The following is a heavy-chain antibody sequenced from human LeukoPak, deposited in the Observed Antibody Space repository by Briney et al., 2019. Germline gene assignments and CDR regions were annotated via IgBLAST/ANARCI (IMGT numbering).Heavy chain of an antibody. J-gene: IGHJ3*02. CDR2: IIPIFGTA. CDR3: ARGVVGATHDAFDI. CDR1: GGTFSSYA. D-gene: IGHD1-26*01. V-gene: IGHV1-69*05. Sequence: GASVKVSCKASGGTFSSYAISWVRQAPGQGLEWMGGIIPIFGTANYAQKFQGRVTITTDESTSTAYMELSSLRSEDTAVYYCARGVVGATHDAFDIWGQGTMVTVSS.